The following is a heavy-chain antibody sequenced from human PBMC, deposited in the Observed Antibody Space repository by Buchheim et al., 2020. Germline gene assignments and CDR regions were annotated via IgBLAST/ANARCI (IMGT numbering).Heavy chain of an antibody. Sequence: QVQLQESGPGLVKPSQTLSLTCTVSGGSISSGSYYWSWIRQPAGKGLEWIGRIYTSGSTNYNPSLKSRVPISVDTSKNQFSLKLSSVTAADTAVYYCARDSGYCSGGSCYWRRNPHYYGMDVWGQGTT. J-gene: IGHJ6*02. V-gene: IGHV4-61*02. D-gene: IGHD2-15*01. CDR1: GGSISSGSYY. CDR2: IYTSGST. CDR3: ARDSGYCSGGSCYWRRNPHYYGMDV.